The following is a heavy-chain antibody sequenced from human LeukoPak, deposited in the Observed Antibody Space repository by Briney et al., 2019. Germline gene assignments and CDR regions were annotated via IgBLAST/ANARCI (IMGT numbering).Heavy chain of an antibody. J-gene: IGHJ5*02. CDR1: GGYINSHY. D-gene: IGHD1-26*01. CDR3: ARSWPGTLST. CDR2: IYYSGST. Sequence: PSETLSLTCTVSGGYINSHYWTWMRQPPGKGLEGIGYIYYSGSTNYNPSLKSRVTISSDTSNNQFALKLNSVNAADTAVYYCARSWPGTLSTWGQGTLATVSS. V-gene: IGHV4-59*08.